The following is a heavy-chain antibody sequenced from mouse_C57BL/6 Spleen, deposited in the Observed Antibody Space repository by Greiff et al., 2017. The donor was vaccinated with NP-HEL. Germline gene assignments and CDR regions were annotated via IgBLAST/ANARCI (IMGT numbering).Heavy chain of an antibody. CDR1: GYTFTSYW. CDR3: ARRVYDGYYVYWYFDV. CDR2: IYPGSGST. V-gene: IGHV1-55*01. J-gene: IGHJ1*03. Sequence: QVQLQQPGAELVKPGASVKMSCKASGYTFTSYWITWVKQRPGQGLEWIGDIYPGSGSTNYNEKFKSKATLTVDTSSSTAYMQLSSLTSEDSAVEYCARRVYDGYYVYWYFDVWGTGTTVTVSS. D-gene: IGHD2-3*01.